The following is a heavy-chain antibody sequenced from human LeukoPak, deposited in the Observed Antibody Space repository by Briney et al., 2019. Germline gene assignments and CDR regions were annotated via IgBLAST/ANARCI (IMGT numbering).Heavy chain of an antibody. D-gene: IGHD3-10*01. CDR2: INSDSNYI. CDR3: ALAYYYGSGDAFDI. V-gene: IGHV3-21*01. J-gene: IGHJ3*02. CDR1: GFTFRSYS. Sequence: PGGSLRLSCAASGFTFRSYSMNWVRQAPGKGLEWVSSINSDSNYIYYADSVQGRFTISRDDAKNSLYLQMNSLRAEDTAVYYCALAYYYGSGDAFDIWGQGTKDTVSS.